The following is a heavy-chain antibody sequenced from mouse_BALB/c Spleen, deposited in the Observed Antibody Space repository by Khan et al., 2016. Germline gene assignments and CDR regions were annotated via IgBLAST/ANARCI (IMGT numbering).Heavy chain of an antibody. CDR2: IAPGSGST. J-gene: IGHJ3*01. CDR1: GYTFTSYW. D-gene: IGHD2-13*01. CDR3: AREGDSSWFAY. Sequence: DLVKPGASVKLSCKASGYTFTSYWINWIKQRPGQGLEWIGRIAPGSGSTYYNEMFKGKATLTVDTSSSTAYIQLSSLSSEDSAVYFCAREGDSSWFAYWGQGTLVTVSA. V-gene: IGHV1S41*01.